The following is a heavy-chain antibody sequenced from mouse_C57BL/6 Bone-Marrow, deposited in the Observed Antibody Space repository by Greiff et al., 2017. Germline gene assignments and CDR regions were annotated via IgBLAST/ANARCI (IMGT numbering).Heavy chain of an antibody. CDR1: GYTFTSYW. CDR2: INPSTGYT. J-gene: IGHJ4*01. V-gene: IGHV1-7*01. CDR3: ARSVDY. Sequence: VQLQESGAELAKPGASVKMSCKASGYTFTSYWMHWVKQRPGQGLEWIGYINPSTGYTEYNQKFKSKATLTVDTSSSTAYMQLSSLTSEDSAVYYCARSVDYWGQGTSVTVSS.